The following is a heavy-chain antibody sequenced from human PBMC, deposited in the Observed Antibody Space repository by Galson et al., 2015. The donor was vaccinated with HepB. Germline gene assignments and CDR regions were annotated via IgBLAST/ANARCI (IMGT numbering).Heavy chain of an antibody. CDR1: GLTFSDYY. J-gene: IGHJ3*02. D-gene: IGHD4-17*01. Sequence: YLRLSCAASGLTFSDYYMSWIRQAPGKGLEWVSYVSSSSSYTNYADSVKGRFTISRDNAKNSLYLQMNSLRAEDTAVYYCARDTYDYGDYRSRAFDIWGQGTMVTVSS. CDR3: ARDTYDYGDYRSRAFDI. CDR2: VSSSSSYT. V-gene: IGHV3-11*06.